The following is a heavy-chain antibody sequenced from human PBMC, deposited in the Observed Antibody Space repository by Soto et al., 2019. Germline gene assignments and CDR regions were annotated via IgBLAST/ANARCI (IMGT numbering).Heavy chain of an antibody. V-gene: IGHV4-39*01. Sequence: PSETLSLTCTVSGGSISSSSYFWGWIRQPPGKGLEWIGSIYYSGSTYYNPSLKSRVTISVDTSKNQFSLKLSSVTAADTAVYYCARHLFWRDGYNFGFDYWGQGTLVTVSS. CDR2: IYYSGST. J-gene: IGHJ4*02. CDR3: ARHLFWRDGYNFGFDY. D-gene: IGHD5-12*01. CDR1: GGSISSSSYF.